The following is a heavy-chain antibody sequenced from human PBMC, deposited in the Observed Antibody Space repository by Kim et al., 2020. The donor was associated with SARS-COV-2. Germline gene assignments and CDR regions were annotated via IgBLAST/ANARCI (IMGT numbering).Heavy chain of an antibody. V-gene: IGHV3-30*02. J-gene: IGHJ4*02. CDR3: ATLRLGELSSLDY. Sequence: ADSVKGRFTISRDNSKNTLYLQMNSLRAEDTAVYYCATLRLGELSSLDYWGQGTLVTVSS. D-gene: IGHD3-16*02.